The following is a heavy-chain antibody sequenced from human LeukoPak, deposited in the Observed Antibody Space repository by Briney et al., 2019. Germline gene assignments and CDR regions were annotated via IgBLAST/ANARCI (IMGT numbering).Heavy chain of an antibody. D-gene: IGHD6-19*01. J-gene: IGHJ5*02. Sequence: GESLKISCKGSGYSFSSYWIGWVRQMPGKGLEWMGIIYPGDSDTRYSPSFQGQVTISADKSISTAYLQWSSLKASDTAMYYCARRIAVAGTNWFDPWGQGTLVAVSS. CDR3: ARRIAVAGTNWFDP. CDR1: GYSFSSYW. CDR2: IYPGDSDT. V-gene: IGHV5-51*01.